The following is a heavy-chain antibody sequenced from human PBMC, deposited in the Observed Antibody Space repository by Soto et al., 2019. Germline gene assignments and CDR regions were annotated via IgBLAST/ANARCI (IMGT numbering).Heavy chain of an antibody. CDR3: VRAPHY. CDR1: GDSVSGTNW. J-gene: IGHJ4*02. V-gene: IGHV4-4*02. Sequence: QVQLQESGPGLVKPSGTLSLTCAVSGDSVSGTNWWSWVRQPPGKGLEWIGGIHHSGSSNYNPSLTTRVTISVDKSKNQFSLKLSSVTAADTAVYYCVRAPHYWGQGTLVTVSS. CDR2: IHHSGSS.